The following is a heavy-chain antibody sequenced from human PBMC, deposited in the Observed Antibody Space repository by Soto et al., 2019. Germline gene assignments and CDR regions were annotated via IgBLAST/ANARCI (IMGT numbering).Heavy chain of an antibody. J-gene: IGHJ2*01. Sequence: QVKLVESGGGVVQPGRSLRLSCAASGFVFTTYGMHWVRQAPGKGLEWVGVIWHDGSGTYYADALKGRFTISRDNSKNTLFLQMHSLTVEDTAVYYCVRDPVALRNRVRVGYFNLWGRGTQVTVSS. CDR2: IWHDGSGT. D-gene: IGHD1-26*01. V-gene: IGHV3-33*01. CDR3: VRDPVALRNRVRVGYFNL. CDR1: GFVFTTYG.